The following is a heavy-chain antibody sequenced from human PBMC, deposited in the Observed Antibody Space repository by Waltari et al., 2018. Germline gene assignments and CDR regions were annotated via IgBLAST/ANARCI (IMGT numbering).Heavy chain of an antibody. CDR1: DFSVSSNY. D-gene: IGHD4-17*01. V-gene: IGHV3-53*01. J-gene: IGHJ3*01. CDR3: ARTYGGNSPGAFDV. Sequence: EVVLVESGGGLIQPGGSLRLSCAASDFSVSSNYMSWVRQAQGKGLVWVSILHSDSTTYYADSVKGRFTISRDMSKNTLYLQMNSLRADDTAVYYCARTYGGNSPGAFDVWGQGTMVTISS. CDR2: LHSDSTT.